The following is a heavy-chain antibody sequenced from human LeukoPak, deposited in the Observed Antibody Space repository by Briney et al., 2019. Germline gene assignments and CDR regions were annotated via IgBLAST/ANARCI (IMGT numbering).Heavy chain of an antibody. J-gene: IGHJ4*02. CDR3: AGLGGYGGNDANFDA. V-gene: IGHV5-51*01. D-gene: IGHD4-23*01. CDR1: GYRFTSYW. Sequence: GESLKISCQGSGYRFTSYWIAWVRQMPGKGLEWMGIIYPGDSHTTYSPSFQGQVTISADKSISTAYLQWSSLEASDSAKYFCAGLGGYGGNDANFDAWGQGTRVTVSS. CDR2: IYPGDSHT.